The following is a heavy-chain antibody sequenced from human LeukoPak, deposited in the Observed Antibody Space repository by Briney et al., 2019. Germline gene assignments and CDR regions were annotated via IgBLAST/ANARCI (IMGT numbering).Heavy chain of an antibody. CDR2: ISSNGGST. J-gene: IGHJ4*02. V-gene: IGHV3-64*01. CDR1: GFTFDDYA. Sequence: PGGSLRLSCAASGFTFDDYAMHWVRQAPGKGLEYVSAISSNGGSTYYANSVKGRFTISRDNSKNTLYLQMGSLRAEDMAVYYCARAGSSGWVSDFDYWGQGTLVTVSS. CDR3: ARAGSSGWVSDFDY. D-gene: IGHD6-19*01.